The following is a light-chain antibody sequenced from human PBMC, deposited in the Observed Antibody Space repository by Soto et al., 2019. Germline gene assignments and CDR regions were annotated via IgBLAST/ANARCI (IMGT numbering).Light chain of an antibody. J-gene: IGKJ3*01. CDR1: QSIGNY. CDR2: ATS. CDR3: QQRSSWPFT. V-gene: IGKV3-11*01. Sequence: EVVLTQSPATLSLSPGEGATLSCRASQSIGNYLAWYQQKPGQAPRPLIYATSNRATGIPARFSGSGSGTDFTLTISSLEPEDFAVYYCQQRSSWPFTFGPGSKVDIK.